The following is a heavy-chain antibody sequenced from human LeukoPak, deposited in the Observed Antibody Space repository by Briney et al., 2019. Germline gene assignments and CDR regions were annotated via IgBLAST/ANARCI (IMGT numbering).Heavy chain of an antibody. V-gene: IGHV3-23*01. J-gene: IGHJ6*03. CDR3: AKGGGFDWLNYYYMDV. D-gene: IGHD3-9*01. CDR1: GFTFSSYG. CDR2: ISGTGRST. Sequence: PGGTLRLSCAASGFTFSSYGMSWVRQAPGSWVRQAPGKGLEWVSTISGTGRSTYYADSVKGRFSISRDNSKNTLYLQMSSLRAEDTAVYYCAKGGGFDWLNYYYMDVWGKGTTVIISS.